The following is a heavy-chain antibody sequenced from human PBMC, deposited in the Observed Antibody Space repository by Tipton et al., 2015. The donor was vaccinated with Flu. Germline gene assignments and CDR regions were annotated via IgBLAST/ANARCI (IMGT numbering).Heavy chain of an antibody. D-gene: IGHD3-22*01. CDR2: IYYSGST. V-gene: IGHV4-59*08. CDR3: ARLAPLEDSSAVGEYYFDN. Sequence: LRLSCTVSGGSISSYYWSWIRQPPGKGLEWIGYIYYSGSTNYNPSLKSRVTISVATSKNQFSLKLSSVTAAHTAVYYCARLAPLEDSSAVGEYYFDNWGQGTLVTVSS. CDR1: GGSISSYY. J-gene: IGHJ4*02.